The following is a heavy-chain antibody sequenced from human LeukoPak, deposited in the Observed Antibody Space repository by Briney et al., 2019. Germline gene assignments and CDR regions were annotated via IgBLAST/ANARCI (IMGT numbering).Heavy chain of an antibody. CDR3: ARGGYSSSYNWFDP. D-gene: IGHD6-13*01. CDR1: GGSISSYY. J-gene: IGHJ5*02. V-gene: IGHV4-59*12. CDR2: IYYSGST. Sequence: SETLSLTCTVSGGSISSYYWSWIRQPPGKGLEWIGYIYYSGSTNYNPSLKSRVTISVDTSKNQFSLKLSYVTAADTAVYYCARGGYSSSYNWFDPWGQGTLVTVSS.